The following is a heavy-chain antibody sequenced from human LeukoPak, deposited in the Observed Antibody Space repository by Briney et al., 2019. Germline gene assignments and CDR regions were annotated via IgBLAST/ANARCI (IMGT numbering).Heavy chain of an antibody. CDR3: AGIHWAY. D-gene: IGHD7-27*01. Sequence: GASVKVSCKASGGTFISYAISWVRQAPGQGREWMGWISAYNGKTNYAKKLQGRLTMTTDTSTSTAYMELRSLRSDDTAVYYCAGIHWAYWGQGTLVTVSS. V-gene: IGHV1-18*01. J-gene: IGHJ4*02. CDR1: GGTFISYA. CDR2: ISAYNGKT.